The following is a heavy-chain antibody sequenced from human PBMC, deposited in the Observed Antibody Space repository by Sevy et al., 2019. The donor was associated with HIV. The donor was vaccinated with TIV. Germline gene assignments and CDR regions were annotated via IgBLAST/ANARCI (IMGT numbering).Heavy chain of an antibody. J-gene: IGHJ4*01. CDR2: ISWNSGSI. D-gene: IGHD2-8*01. Sequence: GGSLRLSCAASGFTFDDYAMHWVRQAPGKGLEWVSGISWNSGSIDYADSVKGRFTISRDNAKNSLYLQMKGLRADDTALYNCARDRDDGYCTNGVCFNFDNWGQGTLVTVSS. CDR1: GFTFDDYA. CDR3: ARDRDDGYCTNGVCFNFDN. V-gene: IGHV3-9*01.